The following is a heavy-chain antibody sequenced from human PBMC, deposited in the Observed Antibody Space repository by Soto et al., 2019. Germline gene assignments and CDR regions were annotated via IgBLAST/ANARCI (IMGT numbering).Heavy chain of an antibody. Sequence: SETLSLTCTVSGGSISSSSYYWGWIRQPPGKGLEWIGSIYYSGSTYYNPSLKSRVTISVDTSKNQFSLKLSSVTAADTAVYYCARSGGENYYYYMDVWGKGTTVTVSS. CDR3: ARSGGENYYYYMDV. CDR1: GGSISSSSYY. D-gene: IGHD3-16*01. J-gene: IGHJ6*03. V-gene: IGHV4-39*01. CDR2: IYYSGST.